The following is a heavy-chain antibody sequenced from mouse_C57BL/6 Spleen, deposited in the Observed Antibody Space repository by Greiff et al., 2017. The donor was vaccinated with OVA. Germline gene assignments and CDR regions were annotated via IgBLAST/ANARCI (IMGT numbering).Heavy chain of an antibody. CDR2: IRSKSNNYAT. V-gene: IGHV10-1*01. CDR3: VRPSYAMDD. Sequence: EVQLVESGGGLVQPKGSLKLSCAASGFSFNTYAMNWVRQAPGKGLEWVARIRSKSNNYATYYADSVKDRFTISSDDSESMLYLQMNNMKTEDTAMYYCVRPSYAMDDWGKGTSVTVSS. J-gene: IGHJ4*01. CDR1: GFSFNTYA.